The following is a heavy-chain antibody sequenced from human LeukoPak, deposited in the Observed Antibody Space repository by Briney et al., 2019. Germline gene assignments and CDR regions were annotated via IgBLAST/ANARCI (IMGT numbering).Heavy chain of an antibody. J-gene: IGHJ6*03. V-gene: IGHV1-8*01. CDR3: ARRMGIWYYMDV. D-gene: IGHD2-15*01. CDR2: MNPNSGNT. CDR1: GYTFTSYD. Sequence: GASVTVSCKASGYTFTSYDINWVRQATGQGLEWTGWMNPNSGNTGYAQKFQGRVTMTRNTSISTAYMELSSLRSEDTAAYYCARRMGIWYYMDVWGKGTTVTVSS.